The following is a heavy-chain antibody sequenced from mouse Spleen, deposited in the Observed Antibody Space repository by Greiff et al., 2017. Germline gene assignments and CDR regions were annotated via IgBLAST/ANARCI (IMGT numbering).Heavy chain of an antibody. J-gene: IGHJ3*01. V-gene: IGHV1-19*01. Sequence: VQLQQSGPVLVKPGASVKMSCKASGYTFTDYYMNWVKQSHGKSLEWIGVINPYNGGTSYNQKFKGKATLTVDKSSSTAYMELNSLTSEDSAVYYCATSTMITTGFAYWGQGTLVTVSA. CDR3: ATSTMITTGFAY. CDR1: GYTFTDYY. D-gene: IGHD2-4*01. CDR2: INPYNGGT.